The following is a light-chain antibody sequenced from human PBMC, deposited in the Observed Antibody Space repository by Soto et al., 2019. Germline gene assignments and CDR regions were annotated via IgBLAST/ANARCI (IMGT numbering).Light chain of an antibody. CDR3: HQYYSIPPPWT. Sequence: IWMTQSPSLLSASTGDRVTISCRVSQGISSYLAWYQQKPGKAPELLIYAASTLKSGVPSRFSGSGSGTDLTLTLSCLQSEDFAIEYYHQYYSIPPPWTFGQGTKVEIK. J-gene: IGKJ1*01. V-gene: IGKV1D-8*02. CDR2: AAS. CDR1: QGISSY.